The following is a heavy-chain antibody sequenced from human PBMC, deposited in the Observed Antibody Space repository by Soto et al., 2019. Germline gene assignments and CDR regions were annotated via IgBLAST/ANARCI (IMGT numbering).Heavy chain of an antibody. J-gene: IGHJ4*02. V-gene: IGHV4-59*05. Sequence: PSETLSLTCTVSGGSITGYYWTWIRQPPGKELEWIGSIYYSGSTYYNPSLKSRVTISVDTSKNQFSLKLSSVTAADTAVYYCARHGMDYYDSSGYYYSPYYFDYWGQGTLVTVSS. CDR2: IYYSGST. CDR1: GGSITGYY. D-gene: IGHD3-22*01. CDR3: ARHGMDYYDSSGYYYSPYYFDY.